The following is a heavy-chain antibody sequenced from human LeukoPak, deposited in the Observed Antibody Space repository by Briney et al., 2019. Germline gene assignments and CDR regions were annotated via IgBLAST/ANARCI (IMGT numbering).Heavy chain of an antibody. D-gene: IGHD5-18*01. CDR2: IYPGDSDT. Sequence: GESLKISCKGSGYSFTSYWIGWVRQMPGKGLEWMGIIYPGDSDTRYSPSFQGQVTISADKSISTAYLQWSSLKAPDTAMYYCARGAEAYSYYYHMDVWGQGTTVTVSS. J-gene: IGHJ6*02. CDR1: GYSFTSYW. V-gene: IGHV5-51*01. CDR3: ARGAEAYSYYYHMDV.